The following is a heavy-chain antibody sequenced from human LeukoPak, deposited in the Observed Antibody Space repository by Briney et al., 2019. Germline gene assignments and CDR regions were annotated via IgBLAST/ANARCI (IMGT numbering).Heavy chain of an antibody. Sequence: NRSETLSLTCTVSGGSISSGGYYWSWIRQPPRKGLEWIGEINHSGSTNYNPSLKSRVTISVDTSKNQFSLKLSSVTAADTAVYYCARGRRNIVVVVAAGYGMDVWGQETTVTVSS. V-gene: IGHV4-39*07. CDR2: INHSGST. D-gene: IGHD2-15*01. J-gene: IGHJ6*02. CDR3: ARGRRNIVVVVAAGYGMDV. CDR1: GGSISSGGYY.